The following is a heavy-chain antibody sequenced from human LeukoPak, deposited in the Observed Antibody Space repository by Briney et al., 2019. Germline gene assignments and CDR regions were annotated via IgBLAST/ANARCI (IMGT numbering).Heavy chain of an antibody. V-gene: IGHV4-59*08. D-gene: IGHD3-22*01. J-gene: IGHJ4*02. CDR2: LHYSGTA. Sequence: PSETLSLTCTVSGGSVSSYYWSWIRQSPEKGLEWIGFLHYSGTANYNPSLKSRVTISVDTSKNQFFLKLTSVTAADTAVYYCATHDLRVGGPYYFDYWGQGALVTVSS. CDR3: ATHDLRVGGPYYFDY. CDR1: GGSVSSYY.